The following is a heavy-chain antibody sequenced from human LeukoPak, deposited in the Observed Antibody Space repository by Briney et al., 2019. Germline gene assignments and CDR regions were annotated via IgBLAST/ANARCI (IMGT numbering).Heavy chain of an antibody. CDR2: IYSGGGT. V-gene: IGHV3-66*01. D-gene: IGHD6-13*01. J-gene: IGHJ6*03. CDR3: ARVGRGSSSLYYYYYMDV. Sequence: GGSLRLSCAASGFIVSSNYMTWVRQAPGKGLEWVSVIYSGGGTYYADSVQGRFTISRDNSKNTLYLQMNSLRAEDTAVYYCARVGRGSSSLYYYYYMDVWGKGTTVTVSS. CDR1: GFIVSSNY.